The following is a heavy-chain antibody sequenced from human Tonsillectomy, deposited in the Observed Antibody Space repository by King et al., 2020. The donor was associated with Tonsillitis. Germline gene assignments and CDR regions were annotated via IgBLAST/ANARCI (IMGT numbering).Heavy chain of an antibody. CDR3: ARVDLVNDAFDI. D-gene: IGHD4-23*01. J-gene: IGHJ3*02. CDR2: IYTSGIT. Sequence: QLQESGPGLVKPSQTLSLTCTVSGGSISSGSYYWNWIRQPAGKGLEWIGRIYTSGITHYNSSLKSRVTISLDTSKNQYSLNLNSVTTADTAVYYCARVDLVNDAFDIWGHGTMVTASS. V-gene: IGHV4-61*02. CDR1: GGSISSGSYY.